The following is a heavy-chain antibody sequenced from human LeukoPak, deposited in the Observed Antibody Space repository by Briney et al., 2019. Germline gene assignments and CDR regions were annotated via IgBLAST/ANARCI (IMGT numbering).Heavy chain of an antibody. V-gene: IGHV3-9*01. D-gene: IGHD2-15*01. CDR2: ISWNSGSI. CDR1: GFTFDDYA. CDR3: AKDRDTTATRYMDV. J-gene: IGHJ6*03. Sequence: PGRSLRLSCAASGFTFDDYAMHWPRQAPGKGLEWVPGISWNSGSIGYADSVKGRFSISRDNAKNSLYLQMNSLRAEDTALYYCAKDRDTTATRYMDVWGKGTTVTVSS.